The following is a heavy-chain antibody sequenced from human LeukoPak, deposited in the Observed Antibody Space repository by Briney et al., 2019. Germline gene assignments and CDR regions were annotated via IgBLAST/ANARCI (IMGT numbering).Heavy chain of an antibody. CDR2: ITRGGEAT. Sequence: GGSLRLSCAASGFTFSGYAMSWGRQAPGKGLEGVSAITRGGEATYYADSVKGRFSISRDNSKNTLYLQMSSLRAEDTAIYYCAHCDYDGTAGPYDHWGQGTLVTVSS. V-gene: IGHV3-23*01. CDR3: AHCDYDGTAGPYDH. J-gene: IGHJ4*02. CDR1: GFTFSGYA. D-gene: IGHD4-23*01.